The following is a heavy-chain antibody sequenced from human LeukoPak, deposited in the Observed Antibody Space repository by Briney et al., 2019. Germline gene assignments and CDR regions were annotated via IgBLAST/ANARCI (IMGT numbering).Heavy chain of an antibody. Sequence: GGSLRLSCTASGFTFSNNAMHWVRQAPGKGLEWVAVISHDGSTKAYADLVKGRFSISRDTSKNTLYLQMNSLRADDTAVYHCVKEGVGGSSDYWGQGTLVTVSA. CDR2: ISHDGSTK. CDR1: GFTFSNNA. D-gene: IGHD6-25*01. J-gene: IGHJ4*02. V-gene: IGHV3-30-3*01. CDR3: VKEGVGGSSDY.